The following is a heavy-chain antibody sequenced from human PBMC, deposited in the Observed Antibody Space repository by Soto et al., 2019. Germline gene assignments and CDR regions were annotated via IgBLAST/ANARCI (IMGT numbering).Heavy chain of an antibody. D-gene: IGHD6-13*01. CDR3: VKEDRTPGIAAASNDY. J-gene: IGHJ4*02. CDR1: GDSVSSNSAA. Sequence: PSQTLSLTCVISGDSVSSNSAAWNWIRQSPSRGLEWLGRTYYRSKWYNDYAVSVKSRITINPDTSKNQFSLQLNSVTPEDTAVYYCVKEDRTPGIAAASNDYWGQGTLVTVSS. CDR2: TYYRSKWYN. V-gene: IGHV6-1*01.